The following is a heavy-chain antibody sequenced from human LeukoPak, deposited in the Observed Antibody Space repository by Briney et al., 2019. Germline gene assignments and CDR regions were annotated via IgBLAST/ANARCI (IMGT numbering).Heavy chain of an antibody. V-gene: IGHV3-7*03. CDR1: GFALSSHW. CDR2: VNRDGSET. Sequence: GGSLRLSCAASGFALSSHWMTWVRQVPGRGPEWVANVNRDGSETYYLDSVKGRFTISKDNAKNSLYLQMNSLRAEDTALYHCARNNGMDVWGQGTTVTVSS. CDR3: ARNNGMDV. J-gene: IGHJ6*02.